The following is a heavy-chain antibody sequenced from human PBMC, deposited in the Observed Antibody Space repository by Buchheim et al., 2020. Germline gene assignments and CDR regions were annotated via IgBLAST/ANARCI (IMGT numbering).Heavy chain of an antibody. CDR1: GGSISSGGYY. Sequence: QVQLQESGPGLVKPSQTLSLTCTVSGGSISSGGYYWSWIRQPPGKGLEWIGYISNNGCTYYNPSLKSRVTISVDTSKNQLSLKLSSVTAADTAVYHCATEGHQPGWFDPWGQGTL. CDR3: ATEGHQPGWFDP. V-gene: IGHV4-30-4*01. D-gene: IGHD1-14*01. CDR2: ISNNGCT. J-gene: IGHJ5*02.